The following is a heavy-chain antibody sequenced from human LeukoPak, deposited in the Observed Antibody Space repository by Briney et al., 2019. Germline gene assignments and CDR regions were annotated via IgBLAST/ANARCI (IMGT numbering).Heavy chain of an antibody. V-gene: IGHV3-21*01. CDR2: ISSSSSYI. CDR3: ARGYQLLAYFDY. J-gene: IGHJ4*02. D-gene: IGHD2-2*01. Sequence: GGSLRLSCAASGFTFSSYSMNWVRQAPGKGLEWVSSISSSSSYIYYADSVKGRFTISRDNAKNSLYLQMNSLRAEDTAVYYCARGYQLLAYFDYWGQGTLVTVSS. CDR1: GFTFSSYS.